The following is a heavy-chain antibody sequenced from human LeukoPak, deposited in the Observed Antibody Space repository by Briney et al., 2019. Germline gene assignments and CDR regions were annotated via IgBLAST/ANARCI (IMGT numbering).Heavy chain of an antibody. CDR1: GYTFTSYD. CDR2: MNPNSGNT. CDR3: ASGSGSYWAGGAFDI. V-gene: IGHV1-8*01. Sequence: ASVNVSCKASGYTFTSYDINWVRQATGQGLEWMGWMNPNSGNTGYAQKVQGRVTMTRNTSISTAYMELSSLRAEDTAVYYCASGSGSYWAGGAFDIWGQGTMVTVSS. D-gene: IGHD1-26*01. J-gene: IGHJ3*02.